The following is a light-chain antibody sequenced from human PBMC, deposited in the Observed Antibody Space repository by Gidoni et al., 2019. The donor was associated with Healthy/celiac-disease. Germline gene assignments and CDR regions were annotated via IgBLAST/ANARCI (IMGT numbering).Light chain of an antibody. CDR2: AAS. Sequence: DIQMTQSQSSLSASVRDRVTITCRASQSISSYLNWYQQKPGKAPKLLIYAASSLQSGVPSRFSGSGSGTDFTLTISSLQPEDFATYYCQQSYSTPITFGQGTRLEIK. J-gene: IGKJ5*01. V-gene: IGKV1-39*01. CDR1: QSISSY. CDR3: QQSYSTPIT.